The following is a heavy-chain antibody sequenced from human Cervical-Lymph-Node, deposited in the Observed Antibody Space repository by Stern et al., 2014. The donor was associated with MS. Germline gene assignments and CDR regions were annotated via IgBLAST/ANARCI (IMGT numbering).Heavy chain of an antibody. J-gene: IGHJ4*02. V-gene: IGHV3-72*01. CDR1: GFSFSDFY. CDR3: SRDSSGDY. CDR2: SRNKAKSYTT. Sequence: EDQLVESGGGLVQPGGSLRLSYAASGFSFSDFYMDWVRQAPGKGLEWVGRSRNKAKSYTTDYAASVKGRFTISRDDSKNSLYLQMNSLKTEDTAVYYCSRDSSGDYWGPGTLVTVSS.